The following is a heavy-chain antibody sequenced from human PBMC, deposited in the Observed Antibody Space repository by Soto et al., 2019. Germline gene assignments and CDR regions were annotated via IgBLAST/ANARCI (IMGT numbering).Heavy chain of an antibody. CDR3: ARTLTITMNWFDP. CDR1: GFTFSSYA. CDR2: ISYDGSNK. V-gene: IGHV3-30-3*01. Sequence: QVQLVESGGGVVQPGRSLRLSCAASGFTFSSYAMHWVRQAPGKGLEWVAVISYDGSNKYYADSVKGRFTISRDNSKNTLYLQMNSLRAEDTAVYYCARTLTITMNWFDPWGQGTLVTVSS. D-gene: IGHD3-3*01. J-gene: IGHJ5*02.